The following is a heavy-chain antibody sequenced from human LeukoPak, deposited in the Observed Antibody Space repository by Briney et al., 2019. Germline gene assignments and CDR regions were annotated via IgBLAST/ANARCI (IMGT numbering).Heavy chain of an antibody. D-gene: IGHD5-24*01. CDR1: GFTFSSYS. V-gene: IGHV3-21*01. CDR3: ARDRAVEMATIFDY. Sequence: GGSLRLSCAASGFTFSSYSMNWVRQAPGKGLEWVSSISSSSSYIYYADSVKGRFTISRDNAKNSLYLQMNSLRAEDTAAYYCARDRAVEMATIFDYWGQGTLVTVSS. J-gene: IGHJ4*02. CDR2: ISSSSSYI.